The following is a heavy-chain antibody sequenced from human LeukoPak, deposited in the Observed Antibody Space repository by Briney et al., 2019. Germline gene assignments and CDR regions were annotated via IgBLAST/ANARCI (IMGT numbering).Heavy chain of an antibody. CDR3: ARDPNGYRKPSFDY. J-gene: IGHJ4*02. V-gene: IGHV1-2*06. D-gene: IGHD5-24*01. CDR2: INPNSGGT. CDR1: GYTFTGYY. Sequence: ASVKVSCKASGYTFTGYYMHWVRQAPRQGLEWMGRINPNSGGTNYAQKFQGRVTMTRDTSISTAYMELSRLRSDDTAVYYCARDPNGYRKPSFDYWGQGTLVTVSS.